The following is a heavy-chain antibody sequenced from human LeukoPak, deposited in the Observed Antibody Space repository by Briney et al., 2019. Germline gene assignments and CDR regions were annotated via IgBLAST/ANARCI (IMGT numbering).Heavy chain of an antibody. CDR3: TQTYGSGSYYNY. D-gene: IGHD3-10*01. CDR1: GYTFTSYG. V-gene: IGHV1-18*01. Sequence: ASVKVSCKASGYTFTSYGISWVRQAPGQGLEWMGWISAYNGNTNYAQKLQGRVTMTTDTSTSTAYMELRSLRSDDTAVYYRTQTYGSGSYYNYWGQGTLVTVSS. CDR2: ISAYNGNT. J-gene: IGHJ4*02.